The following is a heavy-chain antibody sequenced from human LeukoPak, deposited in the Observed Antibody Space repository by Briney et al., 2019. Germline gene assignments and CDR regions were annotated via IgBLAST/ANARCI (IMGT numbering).Heavy chain of an antibody. V-gene: IGHV3-48*01. CDR3: ARDGSSSHAFDI. Sequence: GGSLRLSCVASGFTFSSYGMHWVRQAPGKGLEWISYISSGSSTIYYADSVKGRFTVSRDNAKNSLYLQMNSLRAEDTAVYYCARDGSSSHAFDIWGQGTMVTVSS. CDR2: ISSGSSTI. D-gene: IGHD6-6*01. J-gene: IGHJ3*02. CDR1: GFTFSSYG.